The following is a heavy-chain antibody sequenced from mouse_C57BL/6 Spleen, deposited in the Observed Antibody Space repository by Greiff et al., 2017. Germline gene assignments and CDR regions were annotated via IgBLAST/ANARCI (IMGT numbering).Heavy chain of an antibody. V-gene: IGHV2-2*01. CDR3: ASLCITTPRVYFDY. Sequence: VQLQESGPGLVQPSQSLSITCTASGFSLTSYGVHWVRQSPGKGLEWLGVIWSGGSTDYNAAFISRLSISTDNSKGQVFFKMNSLQADDTAIYYCASLCITTPRVYFDYWGQGTTLTVSS. J-gene: IGHJ2*01. CDR2: IWSGGST. D-gene: IGHD1-1*01. CDR1: GFSLTSYG.